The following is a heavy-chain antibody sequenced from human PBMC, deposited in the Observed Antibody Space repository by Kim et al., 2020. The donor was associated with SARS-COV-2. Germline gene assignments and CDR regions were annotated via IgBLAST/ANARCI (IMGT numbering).Heavy chain of an antibody. Sequence: SETLSLTCAVYGGSFSGYYWSWIRQPPGKGPEWIGEINHSGSTNYNPSLKSRVTISVDTSKNQFSLKLSSVTAADTAVYYCAGDSDAFDIWGQGTMVTVS. V-gene: IGHV4-34*01. J-gene: IGHJ3*02. CDR1: GGSFSGYY. CDR3: AGDSDAFDI. CDR2: INHSGST.